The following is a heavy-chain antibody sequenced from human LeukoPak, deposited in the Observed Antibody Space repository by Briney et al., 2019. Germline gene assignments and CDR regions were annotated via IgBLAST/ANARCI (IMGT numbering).Heavy chain of an antibody. V-gene: IGHV4-39*01. Sequence: PSETLSLTCTVSGGSISSSSYYWGWIRQPPGKGLEWIGSIYYHGSTYYNPSLKSRVTIFVDTSKNQFSLQLSSVTAADTAVYYCARHPTNSDFWSGSSYFDYWGQGTLVTVSS. CDR3: ARHPTNSDFWSGSSYFDY. CDR1: GGSISSSSYY. D-gene: IGHD3-3*01. J-gene: IGHJ4*02. CDR2: IYYHGST.